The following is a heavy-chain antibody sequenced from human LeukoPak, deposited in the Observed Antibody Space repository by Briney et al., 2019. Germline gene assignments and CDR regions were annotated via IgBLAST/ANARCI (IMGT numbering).Heavy chain of an antibody. J-gene: IGHJ3*02. CDR3: ARDDYYHSGSNGFHI. Sequence: SQTLSLTCTVSGDSISSGGYYWSWIRQHPGKGLEWIGYIYHTGSTYYNPSLKSRVTISVDTSNNQFSLKLTSVTAADTAVYYCARDDYYHSGSNGFHIWAKGQWSPSLQ. D-gene: IGHD3-10*01. V-gene: IGHV4-31*03. CDR1: GDSISSGGYY. CDR2: IYHTGST.